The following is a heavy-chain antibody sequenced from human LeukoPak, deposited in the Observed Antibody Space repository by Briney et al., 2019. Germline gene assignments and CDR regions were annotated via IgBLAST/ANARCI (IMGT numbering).Heavy chain of an antibody. CDR1: GFTFSSYA. CDR2: ISGRGGIT. CDR3: AKSDYGHYPDAFDS. Sequence: GGSLRLSCAASGFTFSSYAMSWVRQAPGEGLEWVSAISGRGGITYYADSVKGRFTISRDNFKNTLYLQMKTLRAEATAVYYCAKSDYGHYPDAFDSWGQGTMVSVSS. D-gene: IGHD4-17*01. J-gene: IGHJ3*02. V-gene: IGHV3-23*01.